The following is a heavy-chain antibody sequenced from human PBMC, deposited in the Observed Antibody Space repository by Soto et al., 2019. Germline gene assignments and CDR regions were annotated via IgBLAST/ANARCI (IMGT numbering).Heavy chain of an antibody. CDR3: ARSLSGYSSGWYGSDAFDI. CDR2: TSAYNGNT. V-gene: IGHV1-18*01. D-gene: IGHD6-19*01. Sequence: ASVKVSCKASGYTFTSYGISWVRQAPGQGLEWMGWTSAYNGNTNYAQKLQGRVTMTTDTSTSTAYMELRSLRSDDTAVYYCARSLSGYSSGWYGSDAFDIWGQGTMVTVSS. J-gene: IGHJ3*02. CDR1: GYTFTSYG.